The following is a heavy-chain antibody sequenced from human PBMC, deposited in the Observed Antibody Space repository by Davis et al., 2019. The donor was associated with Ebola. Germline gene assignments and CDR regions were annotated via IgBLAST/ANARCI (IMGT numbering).Heavy chain of an antibody. CDR2: IKQDGREE. Sequence: PGGSLRLSCAVSGFTFSSYWMTWVRQAPGKGLEWVANIKQDGREEYYLDSVKGRFTISRDNAKNSLYLQMNSLRAEDTAVYYCAKGGLHYGMDVWGQGTTVTVSS. V-gene: IGHV3-7*01. CDR1: GFTFSSYW. J-gene: IGHJ6*02. CDR3: AKGGLHYGMDV.